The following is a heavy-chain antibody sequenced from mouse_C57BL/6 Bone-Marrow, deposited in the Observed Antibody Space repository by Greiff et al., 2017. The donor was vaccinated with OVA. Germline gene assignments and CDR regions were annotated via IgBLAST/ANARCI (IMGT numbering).Heavy chain of an antibody. D-gene: IGHD2-3*01. J-gene: IGHJ2*01. CDR1: GYAFSSSW. CDR3: ARHEDGYYASYFDY. CDR2: IYPGDGDT. V-gene: IGHV1-82*01. Sequence: VQLQQSGPELVKPGASVKISCKASGYAFSSSWMNWVQQRPGKGLEWIGRIYPGDGDTNYKGKFKGKATLTADKSSSTAYMQLSSLTSEDSAVYFCARHEDGYYASYFDYWGQGTTLTVSS.